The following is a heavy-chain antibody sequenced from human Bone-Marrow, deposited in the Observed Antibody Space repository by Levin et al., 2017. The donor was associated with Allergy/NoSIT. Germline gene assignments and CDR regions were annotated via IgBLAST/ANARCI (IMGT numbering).Heavy chain of an antibody. D-gene: IGHD1-26*01. CDR3: AKSGWESHFDY. J-gene: IGHJ4*02. V-gene: IGHV3-23*01. Sequence: PGGSLRLSCAASGFTFSNYVMSWVRQAPGKGLEWVSSIRGSGNNIFYADSVEGRFTISRDNSKNTVYLQMNSLRAGDTAVYYCAKSGWESHFDYWGQGTLVTVSS. CDR2: IRGSGNNI. CDR1: GFTFSNYV.